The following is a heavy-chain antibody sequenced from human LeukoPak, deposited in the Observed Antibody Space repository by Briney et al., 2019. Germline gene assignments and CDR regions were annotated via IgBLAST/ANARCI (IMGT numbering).Heavy chain of an antibody. CDR1: GFTFDDYA. Sequence: GGSLRLSCVASGFTFDDYAMHWVRQAPGKGLEWVSGISWSSGSIAYADSVKGRFTISRDNAKNSLYLQMNSLRDEDTAVYYCARDKDPYSGYDLVGMDVWGQGTTVTVSS. D-gene: IGHD5-12*01. CDR3: ARDKDPYSGYDLVGMDV. J-gene: IGHJ6*02. V-gene: IGHV3-9*01. CDR2: ISWSSGSI.